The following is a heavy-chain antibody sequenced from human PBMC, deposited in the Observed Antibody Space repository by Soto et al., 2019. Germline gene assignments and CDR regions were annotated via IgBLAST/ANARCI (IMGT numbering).Heavy chain of an antibody. CDR3: ARVKWAAVVVTGNAFDI. V-gene: IGHV1-69*01. D-gene: IGHD2-21*02. J-gene: IGHJ3*02. Sequence: QVQLVQSGAEVKKPGSSVKVSCKASGGTFSSYAISWVRQAPGQGLEWMGGIIPIFDTANYAQKFQGRVTITADESTSTAYMELSSLRSEDTAVYYCARVKWAAVVVTGNAFDIWGQGTMVTVSS. CDR1: GGTFSSYA. CDR2: IIPIFDTA.